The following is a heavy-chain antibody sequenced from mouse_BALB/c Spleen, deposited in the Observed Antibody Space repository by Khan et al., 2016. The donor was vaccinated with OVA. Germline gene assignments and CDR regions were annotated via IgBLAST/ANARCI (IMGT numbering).Heavy chain of an antibody. CDR3: ARPAYDGYYDY. Sequence: QVQLKQSGPELVRPGVSVKISCKGSGYTFTDYAMYWVKQSHAKSLEWIGLISTYSGNTNYNQKFKGKATMTVDKSSSTAYMELARCTSEDSAIYYFARPAYDGYYDYWGQGTTLTVSS. D-gene: IGHD2-3*01. J-gene: IGHJ2*01. CDR1: GYTFTDYA. V-gene: IGHV1S137*01. CDR2: ISTYSGNT.